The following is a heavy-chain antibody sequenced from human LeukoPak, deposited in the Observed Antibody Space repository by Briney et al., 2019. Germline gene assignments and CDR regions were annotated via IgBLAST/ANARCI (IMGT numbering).Heavy chain of an antibody. J-gene: IGHJ5*02. CDR3: ARDRGYGYCSSTSCYPKGYNWFDP. D-gene: IGHD2-2*01. CDR1: GGTSSSYA. Sequence: ASVKVSCKASGGTSSSYAISWVRQAPGQGLEWMGGIIPIFGTANYAQKFQGRVTMTTDTSTSTAYMELRSLRSDDTAVYYCARDRGYGYCSSTSCYPKGYNWFDPWGQGTLVTVSS. CDR2: IIPIFGTA. V-gene: IGHV1-69*05.